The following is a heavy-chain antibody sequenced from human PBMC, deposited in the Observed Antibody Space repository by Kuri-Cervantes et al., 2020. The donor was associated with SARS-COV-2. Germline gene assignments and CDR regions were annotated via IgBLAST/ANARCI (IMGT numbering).Heavy chain of an antibody. D-gene: IGHD6-6*01. CDR1: GFTFSSYG. CDR2: IRYDGGNK. CDR3: ARVSSSSSPAFDI. V-gene: IGHV3-30*02. Sequence: GESLKISCAASGFTFSSYGMHWVRQAPGKGLEWVAFIRYDGGNKYYADSVKGRFTISRDNSKNTLYLQMNSLRAEDTAVYYCARVSSSSSPAFDIWGQGTMVTVSS. J-gene: IGHJ3*02.